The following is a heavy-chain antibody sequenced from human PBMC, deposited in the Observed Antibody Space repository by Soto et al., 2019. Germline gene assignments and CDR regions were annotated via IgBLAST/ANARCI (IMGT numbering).Heavy chain of an antibody. CDR2: INHSGST. Sequence: PSGTVSLSCTVSGGCISSSSYYWGGIRQPTGKGLEWIGEINHSGSTNYNPSLKSRVTISVDTAKNQFSLKLSSVTAADKAVYNCARSRWSYRYTPPYYFDYSGPATLVTVSS. V-gene: IGHV4-39*07. D-gene: IGHD3-16*02. CDR3: ARSRWSYRYTPPYYFDY. CDR1: GGCISSSSYY. J-gene: IGHJ4*02.